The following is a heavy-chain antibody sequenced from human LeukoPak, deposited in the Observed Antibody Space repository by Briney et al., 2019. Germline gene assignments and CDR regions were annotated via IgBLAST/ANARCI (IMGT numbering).Heavy chain of an antibody. V-gene: IGHV3-33*01. J-gene: IGHJ3*02. Sequence: GGSLRLSCAASGFTFRNCGMHWVRQAPGKGLEWVAAIWYDGSNENYGDSVKGRFTISRDNSKNILYLQMHSLTAADAAVYYCARDPGVRQQPDDAFDIWGQGTMVTVSS. D-gene: IGHD6-13*01. CDR1: GFTFRNCG. CDR2: IWYDGSNE. CDR3: ARDPGVRQQPDDAFDI.